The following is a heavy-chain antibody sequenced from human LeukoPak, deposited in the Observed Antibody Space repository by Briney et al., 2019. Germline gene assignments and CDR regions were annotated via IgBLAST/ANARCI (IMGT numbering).Heavy chain of an antibody. D-gene: IGHD6-13*01. Sequence: ASVKVSCKASGGTFSSYAISWVRQAPGQGLEWMGGIIPIFGTANYAQKFQGRVTITTDESTSTAYMELSRLRSDDTAVYYCARPAGYSSSWYSPNWFDPWGQGTLVTVSS. CDR1: GGTFSSYA. CDR2: IIPIFGTA. V-gene: IGHV1-69*05. CDR3: ARPAGYSSSWYSPNWFDP. J-gene: IGHJ5*02.